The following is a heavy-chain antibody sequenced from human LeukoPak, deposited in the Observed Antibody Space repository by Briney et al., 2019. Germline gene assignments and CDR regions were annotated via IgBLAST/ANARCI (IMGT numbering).Heavy chain of an antibody. D-gene: IGHD3-10*01. CDR1: GGSFRGYY. V-gene: IGHV4-34*01. CDR2: NKHSGST. J-gene: IGHJ4*02. CDR3: ARAPEYYYGSGSYYSGSFDY. Sequence: KPSETLSLTCAVYGGSFRGYYWRWIRQPPGKGLGWIGENKHSGSTNYNPSLKSRVTISVATSKIQFSLKLSSVTAADTAVYYCARAPEYYYGSGSYYSGSFDYWGQGTLVTVSS.